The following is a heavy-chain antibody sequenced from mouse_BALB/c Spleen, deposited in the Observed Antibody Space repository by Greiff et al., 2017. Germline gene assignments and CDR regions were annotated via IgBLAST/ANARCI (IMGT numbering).Heavy chain of an antibody. D-gene: IGHD2-1*01. J-gene: IGHJ3*01. Sequence: DVLLEESGAELVRPGASVKLSCTASGFNFTDYYMHWVKQRPEQGLEWIGWIDPENGDTEYAPKFQGKATMTADTSSNTAYLQLSQLTSEDTAVYYCDYGNLAYWGQGTLVTVSA. V-gene: IGHV14-4*02. CDR1: GFNFTDYY. CDR3: DYGNLAY. CDR2: IDPENGDT.